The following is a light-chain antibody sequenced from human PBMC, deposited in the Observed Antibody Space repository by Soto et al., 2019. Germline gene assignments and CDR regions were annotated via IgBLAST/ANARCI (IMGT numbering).Light chain of an antibody. CDR3: QQYDSLPYT. J-gene: IGKJ2*01. CDR1: QHITNY. V-gene: IGKV1-33*01. Sequence: DIQMTQSPSSLSASVGDRVTITCRASQHITNYLNWYLQKPGKAPTLLIYDASNLETGVPSRFSGSGSGTDFTLTIRSLQPEDVGTFYCQQYDSLPYTFGQGTRLEMK. CDR2: DAS.